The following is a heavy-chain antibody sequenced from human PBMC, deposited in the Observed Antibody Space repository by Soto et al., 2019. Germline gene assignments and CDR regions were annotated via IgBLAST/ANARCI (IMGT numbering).Heavy chain of an antibody. Sequence: GESLKISCAASGFTFSSYSMNWVRQAPGKGLEWVSYISSSSSTIYYADSVKGRFTISRDNAKNSLYLQMNSLRAEDTAVYYCARDFHYGDYAFDYWGQGTLVTVSS. CDR1: GFTFSSYS. CDR3: ARDFHYGDYAFDY. D-gene: IGHD4-17*01. J-gene: IGHJ4*02. CDR2: ISSSSSTI. V-gene: IGHV3-48*01.